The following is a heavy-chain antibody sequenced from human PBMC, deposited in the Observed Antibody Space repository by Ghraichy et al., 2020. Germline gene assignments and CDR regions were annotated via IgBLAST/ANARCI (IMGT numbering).Heavy chain of an antibody. CDR2: IIPILGIA. CDR3: SRNPRYIAAAGTKPREEYYYGMDV. Sequence: SVKVSCKASGGTFSSYAISWVRQAPGQGLEWMGRIIPILGIANYAQKFQGRVTITADKSTSTAYMELSSLRSEDTAVYYFSRNPRYIAAAGTKPREEYYYGMDVWAHGTTVTVSS. J-gene: IGHJ6*02. V-gene: IGHV1-69*04. D-gene: IGHD6-13*01. CDR1: GGTFSSYA.